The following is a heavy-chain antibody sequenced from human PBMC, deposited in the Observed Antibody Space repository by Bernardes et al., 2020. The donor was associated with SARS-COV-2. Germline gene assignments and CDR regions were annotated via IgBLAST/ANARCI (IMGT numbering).Heavy chain of an antibody. J-gene: IGHJ5*02. CDR1: GFTFSSYS. Sequence: GSLRLSCAASGFTFSSYSMNWVRQAPGKGLEWVSYISSSSSTIYYADSVKGRFTISRDNAKNSLYLQMNSLRAEDTAVYYCARDFDFWSGYYNNNWFDPWGQGTLVTVSS. CDR3: ARDFDFWSGYYNNNWFDP. V-gene: IGHV3-48*04. D-gene: IGHD3-3*01. CDR2: ISSSSSTI.